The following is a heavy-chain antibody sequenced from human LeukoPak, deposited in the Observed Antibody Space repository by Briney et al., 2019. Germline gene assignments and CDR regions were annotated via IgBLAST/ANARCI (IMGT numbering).Heavy chain of an antibody. D-gene: IGHD2-2*02. CDR1: GGTFSTFA. Sequence: SVKVSCKASGGTFSTFAINWVRQAPGQGLEWVGGNIPVFGAANYAQKFQGRATVTTDESTSTAYMELSSLRSEDTAVYYCARVYCSSTSCYTPFDYWGQGTLVTVSS. CDR2: NIPVFGAA. V-gene: IGHV1-69*05. J-gene: IGHJ4*02. CDR3: ARVYCSSTSCYTPFDY.